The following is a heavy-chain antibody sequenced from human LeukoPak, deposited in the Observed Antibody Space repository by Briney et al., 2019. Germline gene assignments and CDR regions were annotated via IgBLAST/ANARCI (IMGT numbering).Heavy chain of an antibody. V-gene: IGHV3-11*01. CDR1: GFTFSDYY. CDR2: ISSSGSTI. J-gene: IGHJ3*02. D-gene: IGHD6-13*01. CDR3: ATHSSSWYAGARDAFDI. Sequence: GGSLRLSCAASGFTFSDYYMSWIRQAPGKGLEWVSYISSSGSTIYYADSVKGRFTISRDNAKNSLYLQMDSLRAEDTAVYYCATHSSSWYAGARDAFDIWGQGTMVTVSS.